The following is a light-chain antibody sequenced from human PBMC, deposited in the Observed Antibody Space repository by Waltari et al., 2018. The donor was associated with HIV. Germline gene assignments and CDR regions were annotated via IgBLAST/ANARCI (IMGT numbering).Light chain of an antibody. J-gene: IGLJ2*01. CDR2: SDN. V-gene: IGLV1-44*01. CDR1: GSNIGHNA. Sequence: QSVVTQPPSASGTPGQTVIISCSGSGSNIGHNAVNWYQQVPGAAPRLLIHSDNQRPSGVPDRFSGSKYGTSASLAISDLQSDDEADYYCAVWNDKLNNSVVSGGSVAFGGGTKLTVL. CDR3: AVWNDKLNNSVVSGGSVA.